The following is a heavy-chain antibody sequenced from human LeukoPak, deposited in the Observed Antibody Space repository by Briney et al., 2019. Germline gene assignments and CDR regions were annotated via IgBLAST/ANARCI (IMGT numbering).Heavy chain of an antibody. CDR2: INPNSGGT. Sequence: GASVKVSCKASGYTFTGYYMHWVRQAPGQGLEWMGWINPNSGGTNYAQRFQGRVTMTRDTSISTAYMELSRLRSDDTAVYYCARDFHYYDSSGYLALYWGQGTLVTVSS. D-gene: IGHD3-22*01. CDR3: ARDFHYYDSSGYLALY. CDR1: GYTFTGYY. V-gene: IGHV1-2*02. J-gene: IGHJ4*02.